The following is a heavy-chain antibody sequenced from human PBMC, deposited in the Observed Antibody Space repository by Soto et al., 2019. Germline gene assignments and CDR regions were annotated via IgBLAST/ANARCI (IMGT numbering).Heavy chain of an antibody. CDR2: IYYSGST. D-gene: IGHD1-1*01. CDR3: ARGGGKLREDDAFDI. Sequence: SETLSLTCTVSGGSISSGGYYWSWIRQHPGKGLEWIGYIYYSGSTYYNPSLKSRVTISVDTSRNQFSLKLSSVTAADTAVYYCARGGGKLREDDAFDIWGQGTMVTVSS. CDR1: GGSISSGGYY. J-gene: IGHJ3*02. V-gene: IGHV4-31*03.